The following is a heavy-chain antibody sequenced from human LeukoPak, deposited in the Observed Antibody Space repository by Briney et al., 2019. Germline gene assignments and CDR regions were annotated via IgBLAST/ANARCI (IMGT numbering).Heavy chain of an antibody. CDR2: IYTSGST. J-gene: IGHJ6*03. CDR1: GGSISSGSYY. CDR3: ARVFIRALYYMDV. D-gene: IGHD3-3*01. V-gene: IGHV4-61*02. Sequence: SQTLSLTCTVSGGSISSGSYYWSCIRQPAGKGLEWIGRIYTSGSTNYNPSLKSRVTISVDTSKNQFSLKLSSVTAADTAVYYCARVFIRALYYMDVWGKGTTVTVSS.